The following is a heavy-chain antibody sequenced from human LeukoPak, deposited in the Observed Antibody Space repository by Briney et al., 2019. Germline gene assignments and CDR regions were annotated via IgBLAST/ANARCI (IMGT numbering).Heavy chain of an antibody. Sequence: GGSLRLSCAASGFAISNYWMHWVRQAPGKGLVWVSRINSDGSITTYADSVKGRFTISRDNAKNTLYLQMNSLRAEDTAVYYCARASYYDNWGQGTLVTVSS. V-gene: IGHV3-74*01. J-gene: IGHJ4*02. CDR3: ARASYYDN. CDR1: GFAISNYW. CDR2: INSDGSIT. D-gene: IGHD3-22*01.